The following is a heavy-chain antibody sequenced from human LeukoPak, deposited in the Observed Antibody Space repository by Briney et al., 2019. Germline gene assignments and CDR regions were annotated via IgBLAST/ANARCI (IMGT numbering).Heavy chain of an antibody. CDR1: GGTFSSYA. J-gene: IGHJ4*02. V-gene: IGHV1-69*13. CDR2: IIPIFGTA. D-gene: IGHD2-2*02. Sequence: GASVKVSCKASGGTFSSYAISWVRQAPGQGLEWMGGIIPIFGTANYAQKFQGRVTITADESTSTAYMELSSLRSEDTAVYYCASAAGGCSSTSCYNYWGQGTLVTVSS. CDR3: ASAAGGCSSTSCYNY.